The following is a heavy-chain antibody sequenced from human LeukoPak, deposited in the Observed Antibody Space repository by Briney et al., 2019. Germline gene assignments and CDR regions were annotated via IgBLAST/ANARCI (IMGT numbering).Heavy chain of an antibody. CDR3: AKDARELLTYYYYMDV. J-gene: IGHJ6*03. D-gene: IGHD1-26*01. Sequence: PAGSLRLSCAASGFTFSSYGMHWVRQAPGKGLEWVAFIRYDGSNKYYADSVKGRFTISRDNSKNTLYLQMNSLRAEDTAVYYCAKDARELLTYYYYMDVWGKGTTVTISS. CDR1: GFTFSSYG. CDR2: IRYDGSNK. V-gene: IGHV3-30*02.